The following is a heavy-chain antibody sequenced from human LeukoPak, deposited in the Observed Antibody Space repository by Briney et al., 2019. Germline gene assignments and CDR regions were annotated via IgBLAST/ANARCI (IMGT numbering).Heavy chain of an antibody. CDR2: IYYSGST. CDR1: GGSIRSYY. D-gene: IGHD6-13*01. Sequence: SETLSLTCTVSGGSIRSYYWSWIRQPPGKGLDWIGYIYYSGSTNYNPSLKSRVTISVDTSKNQFSLNLSSVTAADTAVYYCAKVRRPGYSSSWGPFDAFDIWGQGTMVTVSS. CDR3: AKVRRPGYSSSWGPFDAFDI. J-gene: IGHJ3*02. V-gene: IGHV4-59*01.